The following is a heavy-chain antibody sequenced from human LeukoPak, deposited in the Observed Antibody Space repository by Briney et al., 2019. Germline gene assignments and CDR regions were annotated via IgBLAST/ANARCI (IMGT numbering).Heavy chain of an antibody. D-gene: IGHD6-19*01. Sequence: GGSLRLSCAASGFTFSSYAMSWVRQAPGKGLEWVSVISGSGGSTYHADSVKGRFTISRDNSKNTVHLQMNSLRAEDTAVYYCAKDKDSSGPYYFDYWGQGTLVTASS. V-gene: IGHV3-23*01. J-gene: IGHJ4*02. CDR2: ISGSGGST. CDR3: AKDKDSSGPYYFDY. CDR1: GFTFSSYA.